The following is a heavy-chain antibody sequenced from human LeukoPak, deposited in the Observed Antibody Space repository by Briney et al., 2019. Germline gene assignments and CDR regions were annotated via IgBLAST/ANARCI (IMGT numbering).Heavy chain of an antibody. CDR2: IFYSGST. Sequence: PSETLSLTCTVSGDSISSRSYYCGWIRQPPGKGLEWLGTIFYSGSTYYNPSLQSRVTISVDTSKHQFSLKLSSVTAADSAVYYCATRTFRGAFDIWGQGTMVTVSS. J-gene: IGHJ3*02. CDR1: GDSISSRSYY. V-gene: IGHV4-39*01. D-gene: IGHD2-2*01. CDR3: ATRTFRGAFDI.